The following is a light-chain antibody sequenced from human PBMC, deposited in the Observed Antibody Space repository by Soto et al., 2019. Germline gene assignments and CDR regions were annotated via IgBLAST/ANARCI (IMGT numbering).Light chain of an antibody. CDR1: SSDVGGYNY. CDR2: DVS. V-gene: IGLV2-14*01. CDR3: SSYTSTNSWV. J-gene: IGLJ3*02. Sequence: QSALTQSASVSGSPGQSITISCTGTSSDVGGYNYVSWYQKHSGKAPKVIIYDVSNRPPGVSTRFSGSKSGNTASLTISGLQAEDKADYSCSSYTSTNSWVFGGGTKLTVL.